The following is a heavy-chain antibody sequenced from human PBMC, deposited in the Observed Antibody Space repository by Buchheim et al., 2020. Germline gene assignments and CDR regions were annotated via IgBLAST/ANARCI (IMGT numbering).Heavy chain of an antibody. J-gene: IGHJ4*02. Sequence: EVQLLESGGGLVQPGESLRLSCAASGFTFSSYAMNWVRQAPGKGLEWVSSISGSGGSTYYAGSVKGRFTISRANSKNTLYLQMNSLRAEDTAIYYCAKDRLVVVAAPHFDYWGQGSL. D-gene: IGHD2-15*01. CDR1: GFTFSSYA. CDR2: ISGSGGST. V-gene: IGHV3-23*01. CDR3: AKDRLVVVAAPHFDY.